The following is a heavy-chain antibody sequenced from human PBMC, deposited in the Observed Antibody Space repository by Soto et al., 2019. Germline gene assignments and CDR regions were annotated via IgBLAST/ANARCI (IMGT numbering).Heavy chain of an antibody. J-gene: IGHJ6*02. CDR3: ARGKGDYYGSGSYYDYYYYGMDV. V-gene: IGHV4-31*03. CDR2: IYYSGST. D-gene: IGHD3-10*01. Sequence: QVQLQESGPGLVKPSQTLSLTCTASGGSISSGGYYWSWIRQHPGKGLEWIGYIYYSGSTYYNPSLKSRVTISVDTSKNQFSLKLSSVTAADTAVYYCARGKGDYYGSGSYYDYYYYGMDVWGQGTTVTVSS. CDR1: GGSISSGGYY.